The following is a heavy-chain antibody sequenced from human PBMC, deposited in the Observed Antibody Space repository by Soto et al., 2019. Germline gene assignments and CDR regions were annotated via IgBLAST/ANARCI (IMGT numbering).Heavy chain of an antibody. CDR2: IWYDGTNK. Sequence: GGSLRLSCSASGFTFSDYGMHWVRQAPGKGLEWVAVIWYDGTNKYYADSVKGRFTISRDNSRNTLHVQMNSLRTEDTALYYCAKDIAYRGYGGFDPWGLGTLVTVSS. V-gene: IGHV3-30*02. D-gene: IGHD5-12*01. J-gene: IGHJ5*02. CDR1: GFTFSDYG. CDR3: AKDIAYRGYGGFDP.